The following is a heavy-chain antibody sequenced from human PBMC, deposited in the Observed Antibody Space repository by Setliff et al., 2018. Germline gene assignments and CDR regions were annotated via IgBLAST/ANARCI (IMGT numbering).Heavy chain of an antibody. CDR2: ISWNSGSI. CDR3: AKDTRRPLDY. J-gene: IGHJ4*02. V-gene: IGHV3-9*01. Sequence: GGSLRLSCAASGFTFDDYAMHWVRQAPGKGLEWVSGISWNSGSIGYADSVKGRFTISRDNAKNSLYLQMNSLRAEDTALYYCAKDTRRPLDYWGQGTLVTISS. CDR1: GFTFDDYA.